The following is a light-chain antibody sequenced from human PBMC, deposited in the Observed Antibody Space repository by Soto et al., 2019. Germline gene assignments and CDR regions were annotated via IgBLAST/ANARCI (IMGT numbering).Light chain of an antibody. CDR2: DTS. CDR1: QSVSIH. V-gene: IGKV3-20*01. CDR3: QQDGSSPRVT. Sequence: ETVMTQSPGTLSVTQGERATLSCRASQSVSIHLAWYQQKPGQAPRLLIYDTSTRATGIPDRFSGSGSGTDFSLTISRLEPEDFAVYYCQQDGSSPRVTFGQGTRLEIK. J-gene: IGKJ5*01.